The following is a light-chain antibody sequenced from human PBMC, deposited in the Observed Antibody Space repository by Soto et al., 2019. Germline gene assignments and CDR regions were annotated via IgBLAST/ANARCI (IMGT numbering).Light chain of an antibody. CDR3: QQSYSSPIT. V-gene: IGKV3-11*01. CDR1: QSVGSY. CDR2: EAS. Sequence: EIVLTQSPATLSLSPGERATLSCMASQSVGSYLAWYQHKPGQAPRLLTYEASNRATGVPARFSGSGSGTDFTLTISSLQPEDFATYYCQQSYSSPITFGQGTRLEIK. J-gene: IGKJ5*01.